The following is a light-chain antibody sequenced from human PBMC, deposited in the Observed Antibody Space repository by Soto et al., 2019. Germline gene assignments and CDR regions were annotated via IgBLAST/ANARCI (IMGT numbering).Light chain of an antibody. CDR3: NLYTSSRTFYV. CDR2: EVS. V-gene: IGLV2-18*01. Sequence: QSALTQPPSVSGSPGQSVTISCTGTSSDVGSYNRVSWYQQPPGTAPKLMIYEVSNRPSGVPDRFSGSKSGNTASPTISGLQAEDEADYYCNLYTSSRTFYVFGTGTKVTVL. CDR1: SSDVGSYNR. J-gene: IGLJ1*01.